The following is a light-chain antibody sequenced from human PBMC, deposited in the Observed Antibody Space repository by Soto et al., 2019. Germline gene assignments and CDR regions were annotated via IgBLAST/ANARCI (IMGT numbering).Light chain of an antibody. V-gene: IGKV3-20*01. J-gene: IGKJ2*01. Sequence: EIVLTQSPGTLSLSPGERATLSCRASQSVSSSYLAWYQQKPGQAPRLLIYGASSRATGIPDRFSGSGSGTDFTLTISRLEPEDFAVYYCQQYGSSNPQMYTFGQGTKLEIK. CDR2: GAS. CDR3: QQYGSSNPQMYT. CDR1: QSVSSSY.